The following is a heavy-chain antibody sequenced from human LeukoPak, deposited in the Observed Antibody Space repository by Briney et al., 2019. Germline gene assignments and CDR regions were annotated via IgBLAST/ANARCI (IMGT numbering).Heavy chain of an antibody. J-gene: IGHJ4*02. D-gene: IGHD2-15*01. CDR1: GFTFSAFA. Sequence: GGTLTLSCAASGFTFSAFAMSWVRQAPGKGLEWVSTISGSGTSTYFAASVKGRFTVSRDNSKNTLYLQISSLRAEDTAVYYCAKDPEQLIGYCSGGTCSLRYWGQGTLVTVSS. CDR3: AKDPEQLIGYCSGGTCSLRY. CDR2: ISGSGTST. V-gene: IGHV3-23*01.